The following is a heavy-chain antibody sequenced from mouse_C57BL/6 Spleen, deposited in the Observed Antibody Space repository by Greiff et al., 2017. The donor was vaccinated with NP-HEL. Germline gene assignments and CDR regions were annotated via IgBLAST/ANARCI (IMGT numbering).Heavy chain of an antibody. CDR2: IWSGGST. V-gene: IGHV2-2*01. D-gene: IGHD2-12*01. J-gene: IGHJ4*01. CDR3: ARGGYSPYAMDY. Sequence: QVQLQQSGPGLVQPSQSLSITCTVSGFSLTSYGVHWVRQSPGKGLEWLGVIWSGGSTDYNAAFISRLSISKDNSKSQVFFKMNSLQADDTAIYYCARGGYSPYAMDYWGQGTSVTVSS. CDR1: GFSLTSYG.